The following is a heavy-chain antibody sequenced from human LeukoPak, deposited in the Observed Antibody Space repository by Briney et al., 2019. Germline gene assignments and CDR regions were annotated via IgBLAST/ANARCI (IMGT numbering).Heavy chain of an antibody. J-gene: IGHJ5*02. V-gene: IGHV4-34*01. CDR2: INHSGST. CDR3: ARGGRRISATDRWFDP. CDR1: GGSFSGYY. D-gene: IGHD2-15*01. Sequence: SETLSLTCAVYGGSFSGYYWSWVRQPPGKGLEWIGEINHSGSTNYNPSLKSRVTISVDTSKNQFSLKLSSVTAADTAVYYCARGGRRISATDRWFDPWGQGTLVTVSS.